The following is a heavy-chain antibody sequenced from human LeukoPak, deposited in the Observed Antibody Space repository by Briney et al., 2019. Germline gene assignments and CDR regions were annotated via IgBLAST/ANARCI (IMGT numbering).Heavy chain of an antibody. D-gene: IGHD3-22*01. CDR2: IYSSGRT. CDR1: GGSISGYY. J-gene: IGHJ4*02. CDR3: ARVTGYVIEDYFDY. Sequence: SETLSLTCTVSGGSISGYYLTWIRQPPGKGLEWIGYIYSSGRTKYNPSLKSRVTISVDTSKNQFSLKLRSVTAADTAVYYCARVTGYVIEDYFDYWGQGTLVTVSS. V-gene: IGHV4-59*01.